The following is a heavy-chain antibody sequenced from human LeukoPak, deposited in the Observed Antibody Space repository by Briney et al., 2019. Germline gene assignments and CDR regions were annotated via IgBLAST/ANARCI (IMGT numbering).Heavy chain of an antibody. CDR3: AKVPLIAAPKHFDY. Sequence: GGSLGLSCAASGLTFSSYGMHWVRQAPGKGLEWVAFIRYDGSYKHNADSVKGRFTISRDNSKNTLYLQMNRLRAEDTAVYYCAKVPLIAAPKHFDYWGQGTLVTVSS. CDR2: IRYDGSYK. V-gene: IGHV3-30*02. CDR1: GLTFSSYG. D-gene: IGHD6-13*01. J-gene: IGHJ4*02.